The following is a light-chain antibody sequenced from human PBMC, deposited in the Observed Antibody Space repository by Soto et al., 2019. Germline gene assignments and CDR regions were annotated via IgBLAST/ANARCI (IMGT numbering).Light chain of an antibody. CDR3: QRYNNWPLT. CDR1: QSVSSN. CDR2: DTS. J-gene: IGKJ4*01. Sequence: IVLTQSPGTLSLSPGERATFSCRASQSVSSNYLAWYQQKPGQAPRLLIYDTSTRATGVPARFSGSRSGTEFTLTINSLQSEDFAVYYCQRYNNWPLTFGGGTKVDIK. V-gene: IGKV3-15*01.